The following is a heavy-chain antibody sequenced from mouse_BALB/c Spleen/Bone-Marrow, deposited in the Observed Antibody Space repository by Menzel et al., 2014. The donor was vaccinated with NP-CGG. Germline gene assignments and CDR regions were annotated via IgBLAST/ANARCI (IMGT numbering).Heavy chain of an antibody. CDR3: ARGRDYDVFSY. J-gene: IGHJ3*01. CDR2: IDPYDSET. Sequence: VHVKQSGAELVRPGASVKLSCKASGYTFTSYWMNWVKQRPEQGLEWIGRIDPYDSETHYNQKFKDKAILTVDKSSSTAYMQLSSLTSEDSAVYYCARGRDYDVFSYWGQGTLVTVSA. D-gene: IGHD2-4*01. V-gene: IGHV1-52*01. CDR1: GYTFTSYW.